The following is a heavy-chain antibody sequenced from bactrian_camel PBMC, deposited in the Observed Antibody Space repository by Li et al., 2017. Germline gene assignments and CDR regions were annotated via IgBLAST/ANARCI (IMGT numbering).Heavy chain of an antibody. CDR2: LDSEGNT. CDR1: GVTFTTYY. CDR3: AADPGRSNCLNWVQSTTFRF. J-gene: IGHJ4*01. V-gene: IGHV3-2*01. Sequence: HVQLVESGGGLVQPGGSLRLSCVASGVTFTTYYMDWVRQAPGKKREAVATLDSEGNTFYADSVQDRFTVSEDKAKNTLSLEMNSLKPEDTAMYYCAADPGRSNCLNWVQSTTFRFWGQGTQVTVS. D-gene: IGHD5*01.